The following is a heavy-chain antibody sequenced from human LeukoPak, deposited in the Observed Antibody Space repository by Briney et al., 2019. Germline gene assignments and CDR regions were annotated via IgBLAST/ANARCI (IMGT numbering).Heavy chain of an antibody. CDR1: GGSVSSSPYH. V-gene: IGHV4-39*01. Sequence: SETLSLTCTVSGGSVSSSPYHWVWIRQPPGEGLEWIGTVHYSGNTYFNPSLKSRVTISVDTSKNLFSLRLSSVTAADTAVYYCARRPMSSRDGYNFYFDYWGQGTLVTVSS. D-gene: IGHD5-24*01. CDR3: ARRPMSSRDGYNFYFDY. CDR2: VHYSGNT. J-gene: IGHJ4*02.